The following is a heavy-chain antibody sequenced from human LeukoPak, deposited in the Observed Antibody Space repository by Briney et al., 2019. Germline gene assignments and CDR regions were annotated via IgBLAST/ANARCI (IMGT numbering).Heavy chain of an antibody. V-gene: IGHV4-59*01. CDR2: IYYSGST. J-gene: IGHJ4*02. Sequence: SETLSLTCTVSGGSISSYYWSWIRQPPGKGLEWIGYIYYSGSTNYNPSLKSRVTISVDTSKNQFSLKLSSVTAADTAVHYCARGIAAAGTDYWGQGTLVTVSS. CDR1: GGSISSYY. CDR3: ARGIAAAGTDY. D-gene: IGHD6-13*01.